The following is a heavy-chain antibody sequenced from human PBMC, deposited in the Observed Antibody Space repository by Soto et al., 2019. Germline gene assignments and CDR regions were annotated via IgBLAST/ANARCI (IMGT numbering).Heavy chain of an antibody. CDR2: IYYSGST. V-gene: IGHV4-31*03. CDR3: ASATLRPFDD. D-gene: IGHD4-17*01. J-gene: IGHJ4*02. CDR1: GGSISSGGYY. Sequence: TLPLTCTVSGGSISSGGYYWSWIRQHPVKGLEWIGYIYYSGSTYYNPSLKSRVTISVDTSKNQFSLKLSSVTAADTAVYYCASATLRPFDDRGKGTRVTLSS.